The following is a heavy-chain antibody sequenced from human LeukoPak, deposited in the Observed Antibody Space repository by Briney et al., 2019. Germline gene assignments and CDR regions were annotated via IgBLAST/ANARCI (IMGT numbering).Heavy chain of an antibody. CDR2: TIYRSEWHH. V-gene: IGHV6-1*01. J-gene: IGHJ4*02. CDR1: GDSVSSNSAA. D-gene: IGHD3-16*02. Sequence: SQTLSLTCAISGDSVSSNSAAWNWIRQSPSGGLEWLGRTIYRSEWHHDYAVSMKGRITTSPDTSRNQFSLQLNSVTPEDTAVYYCATYRFDFWGQGTLVTVSA. CDR3: ATYRFDF.